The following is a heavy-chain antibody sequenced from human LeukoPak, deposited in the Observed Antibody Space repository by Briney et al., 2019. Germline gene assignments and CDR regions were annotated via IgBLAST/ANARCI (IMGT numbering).Heavy chain of an antibody. CDR3: AKGSRSSGWYYFDY. CDR2: ISWNSGSI. CDR1: GFTFDDYA. J-gene: IGHJ4*02. V-gene: IGHV3-9*01. D-gene: IGHD6-19*01. Sequence: GRSLRLSCAASGFTFDDYAMPWVRQAPGKGLEWVSGISWNSGSIGYADSVKGRFTISRDNAKNSLYLQMNSLRAEDTALYYCAKGSRSSGWYYFDYWGQGTLVTVSS.